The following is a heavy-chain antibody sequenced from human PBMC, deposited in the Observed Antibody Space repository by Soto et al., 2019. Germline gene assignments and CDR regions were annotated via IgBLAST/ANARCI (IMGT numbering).Heavy chain of an antibody. J-gene: IGHJ2*01. V-gene: IGHV4-30-4*01. CDR2: IHYSGST. CDR3: ATTVVTFTYWYFDL. CDR1: GGSISSGDYY. Sequence: QVQLQESGPGLVKPSQTLSLTCTVSGGSISSGDYYWSWIRQPPGKGLEWIGYIHYSGSTYYNPYLKRRTTLSVDTSRSQFSLRLSSVTAADTSMYYCATTVVTFTYWYFDLLGRGTLVTVSS. D-gene: IGHD4-17*01.